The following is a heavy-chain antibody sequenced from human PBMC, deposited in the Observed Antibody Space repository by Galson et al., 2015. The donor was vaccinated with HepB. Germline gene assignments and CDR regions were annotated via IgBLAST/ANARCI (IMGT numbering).Heavy chain of an antibody. V-gene: IGHV3-30-3*01. D-gene: IGHD6-6*01. CDR3: VRGGSSSSRPGVYYGMDV. CDR1: GFTFSNYA. CDR2: ISYDGSNK. Sequence: SLRLSCAASGFTFSNYAMHWVRQAPGKGLEWVAVISYDGSNKYYAYSLKGRFTISRDNSKNTLYLQMNSLRAEDTALYYCVRGGSSSSRPGVYYGMDVWGQGTTVTVSS. J-gene: IGHJ6*02.